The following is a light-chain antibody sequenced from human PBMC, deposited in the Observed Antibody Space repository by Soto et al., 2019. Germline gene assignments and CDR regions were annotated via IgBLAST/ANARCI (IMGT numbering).Light chain of an antibody. CDR2: GAS. Sequence: EIVMTQSPATLSVSPGEVATLSCRASQGIGDTLAWYQQKPGQAPRLLIYGASSRATGIPDRFSGSGSGTDFTLTISRLEPEDFAVYYCQQFSSYPLTFGGGTKVDIK. J-gene: IGKJ4*01. CDR3: QQFSSYPLT. V-gene: IGKV3-20*01. CDR1: QGIGDT.